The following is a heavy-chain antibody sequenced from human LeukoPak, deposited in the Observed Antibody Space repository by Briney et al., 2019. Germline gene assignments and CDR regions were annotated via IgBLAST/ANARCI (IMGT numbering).Heavy chain of an antibody. V-gene: IGHV3-72*01. Sequence: GGSLRLSCAASGFGFSDQYMDWVRQAPGKGLEGIGRTGNKANSYITEYAASVKGRFTISRDDSKSSLYLQMNSLKTEDTAVYYCTRGYSGISVYAFDIWGQGTMVTVSS. D-gene: IGHD1-26*01. CDR2: TGNKANSYIT. CDR1: GFGFSDQY. CDR3: TRGYSGISVYAFDI. J-gene: IGHJ3*02.